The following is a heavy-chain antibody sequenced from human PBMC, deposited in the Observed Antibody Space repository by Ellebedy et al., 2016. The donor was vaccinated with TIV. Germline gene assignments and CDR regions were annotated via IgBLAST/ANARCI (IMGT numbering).Heavy chain of an antibody. CDR3: ATSFFDSSGYRY. CDR1: GFNFNVAW. CDR2: IKGKTDGGTI. Sequence: GGSLRLSCAASGFNFNVAWMSWVRQAPGKGLQWVARIKGKTDGGTIDYAAPVKGRYTISRDDSKNMLYLQMSSLETEDTAVYYCATSFFDSSGYRYWGQGTLVTVSS. V-gene: IGHV3-15*07. J-gene: IGHJ4*02. D-gene: IGHD3-22*01.